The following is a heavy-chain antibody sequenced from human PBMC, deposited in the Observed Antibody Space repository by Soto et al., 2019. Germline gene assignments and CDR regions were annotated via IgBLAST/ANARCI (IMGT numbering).Heavy chain of an antibody. CDR2: IIPIFGTA. D-gene: IGHD6-13*01. J-gene: IGHJ5*02. V-gene: IGHV1-69*01. Sequence: QVQLVQSGAEVKKPGSSVKVSCKASGGTFSSYAISWVRQAPGRGLEWKGGIIPIFGTANYAQKIQGRVTITADDSTSTAYMELSSLRSEDTAVYYCARDGGIAAAGTNWFDPWGQGTLVTVSS. CDR3: ARDGGIAAAGTNWFDP. CDR1: GGTFSSYA.